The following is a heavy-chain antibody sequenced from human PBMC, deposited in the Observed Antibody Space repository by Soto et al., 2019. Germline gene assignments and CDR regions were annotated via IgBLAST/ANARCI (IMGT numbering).Heavy chain of an antibody. D-gene: IGHD3-3*01. CDR1: GFTFSNAW. J-gene: IGHJ4*02. V-gene: IGHV3-48*02. CDR2: ISTTSSSI. CDR3: ARKGVAFDY. Sequence: PGGSLRLSCAASGFTFSNAWMNWVRQAPGKGLEWISYISTTSSSIYYADSVKGRFTISRDNAKNSLFLQMNSLRDEDTAVYYCARKGVAFDYWGQGALVTVSS.